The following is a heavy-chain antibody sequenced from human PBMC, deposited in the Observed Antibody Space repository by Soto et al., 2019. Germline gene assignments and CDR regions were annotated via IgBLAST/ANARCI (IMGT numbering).Heavy chain of an antibody. J-gene: IGHJ3*02. CDR1: GFTFNTYA. V-gene: IGHV3-23*01. CDR2: ISGSGGST. Sequence: GGSLRLSCAASGFTFNTYAMSWVRQGPGKGLGWVSAISGSGGSTYYADSVKGRFTISRDNSKNTLYLQMNSLRAEDTAVYYCAKDPPSTHWSGGSCYLNDAFDIWGQGTMVTVSS. CDR3: AKDPPSTHWSGGSCYLNDAFDI. D-gene: IGHD2-15*01.